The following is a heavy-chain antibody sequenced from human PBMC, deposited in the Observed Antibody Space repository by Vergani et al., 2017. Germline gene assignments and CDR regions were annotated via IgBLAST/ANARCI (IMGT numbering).Heavy chain of an antibody. V-gene: IGHV3-15*01. CDR2: IRPKTDGETT. CDR3: ARLSYDTTPYLQGGYDC. Sequence: VQLVESGGGVVQPGTSLRLSCTTSGFTFSSAWMSWVRQAPGKGLEWVARIRPKTDGETTDYAAPVKGRFTISRDNSKNMLYLQMNSLRAEDTAVYYCARLSYDTTPYLQGGYDCWCQGTLVTVSS. CDR1: GFTFSSAW. J-gene: IGHJ4*02. D-gene: IGHD2-15*01.